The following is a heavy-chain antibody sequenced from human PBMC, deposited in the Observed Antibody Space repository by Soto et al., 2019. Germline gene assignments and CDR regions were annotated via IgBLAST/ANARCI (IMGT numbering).Heavy chain of an antibody. J-gene: IGHJ3*02. CDR2: ISANSGDT. CDR1: GYSFTSHG. V-gene: IGHV1-18*01. D-gene: IGHD6-25*01. CDR3: ALGSGQGTDAFEI. Sequence: AASVKVSCKASGYSFTSHGISWVRLAPGQGLEWMGWISANSGDTNYAQKLQGRVTVTTDTSTSTAYLELRSLRSEDTAVYYCALGSGQGTDAFEIWGQGKMVTVS.